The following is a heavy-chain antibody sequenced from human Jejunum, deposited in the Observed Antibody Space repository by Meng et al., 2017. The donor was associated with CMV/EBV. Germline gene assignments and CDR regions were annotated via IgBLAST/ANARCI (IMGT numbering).Heavy chain of an antibody. J-gene: IGHJ4*02. V-gene: IGHV4-39*07. CDR3: TGEGAGAFGGSGYPHFDH. CDR1: YD. Sequence: YDWSGTGPPTGKGLAWIGTITYSRSTEYTTSLKSRVAVSDKTTKHRFCLRRSSVTAAETAVYYCTGEGAGAFGGSGYPHFDHWAQGTLVTVSS. CDR2: ITYSRST. D-gene: IGHD3-3*01.